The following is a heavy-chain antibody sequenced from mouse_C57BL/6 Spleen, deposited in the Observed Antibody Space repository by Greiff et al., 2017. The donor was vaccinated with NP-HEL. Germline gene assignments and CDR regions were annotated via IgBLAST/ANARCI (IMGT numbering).Heavy chain of an antibody. J-gene: IGHJ3*01. CDR3: ARSDWFAY. V-gene: IGHV5-16*01. CDR2: INYDGSST. Sequence: EVKLMESEGGLVQPGSSMKLSCTASGFTFSDYYMAWVRQVPEKGLEWVANINYDGSSTYYLDSLKSRFIISRDNAKNILYLQMSSLKSEDTATYYCARSDWFAYWGQGTLVTVSA. CDR1: GFTFSDYY.